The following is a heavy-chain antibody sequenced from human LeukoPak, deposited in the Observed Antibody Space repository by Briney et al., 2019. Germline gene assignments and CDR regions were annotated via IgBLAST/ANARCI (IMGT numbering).Heavy chain of an antibody. J-gene: IGHJ5*02. V-gene: IGHV4-34*01. CDR1: GGSFSGYY. D-gene: IGHD3-16*02. CDR3: ARATYYDYVWGSYRYNNWFDP. Sequence: PSETLSLTCAVYGGSFSGYYRSWIRQPPGKGLEWIGEINHSGSTNYNPSLKSRVTISVDTSKNQFSLKLSSVTAADTAVYYCARATYYDYVWGSYRYNNWFDPWGQGTLVTVSS. CDR2: INHSGST.